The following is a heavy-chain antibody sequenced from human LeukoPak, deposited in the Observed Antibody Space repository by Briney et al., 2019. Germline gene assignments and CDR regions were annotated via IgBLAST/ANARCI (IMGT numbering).Heavy chain of an antibody. Sequence: GSSVKVSCKASGGTFSSYTISWVRQAPGQGLEWMGGIIPIFGTANYAQKFQGRVTITADESTSTAYMELSSLRSEDTAVYYCASNIVVVGNWFDPWGQGTLVTVSS. J-gene: IGHJ5*02. CDR1: GGTFSSYT. V-gene: IGHV1-69*01. CDR2: IIPIFGTA. D-gene: IGHD2-2*01. CDR3: ASNIVVVGNWFDP.